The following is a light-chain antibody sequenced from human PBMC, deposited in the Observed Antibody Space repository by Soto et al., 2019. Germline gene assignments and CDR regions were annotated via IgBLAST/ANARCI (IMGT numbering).Light chain of an antibody. CDR3: QQRSNWPLIT. CDR2: GAS. J-gene: IGKJ5*01. Sequence: EIVLTQTTGTLSLSPGERATLSCRASQSVSSSYLAWYQQKPGQAPRLLIYGASSRATGIPARFSGSGSGTDFTLTISSLEPEDFAIYYCQQRSNWPLITFGQGTRPEIK. CDR1: QSVSSSY. V-gene: IGKV3D-20*02.